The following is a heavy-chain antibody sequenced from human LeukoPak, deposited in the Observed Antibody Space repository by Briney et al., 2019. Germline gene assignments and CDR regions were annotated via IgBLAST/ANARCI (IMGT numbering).Heavy chain of an antibody. CDR1: GFTFSSYW. V-gene: IGHV3-7*01. Sequence: GGSLRLSCAASGFTFSSYWMSWVRQAPGKGLEWVANIKQDGSEKYYVDSVKGRFTISRDNAKNSLYLQMNSLRAEDTAVYYCARDKGSRAAAGTDYWGQGTLVTVSS. CDR2: IKQDGSEK. CDR3: ARDKGSRAAAGTDY. D-gene: IGHD6-13*01. J-gene: IGHJ4*02.